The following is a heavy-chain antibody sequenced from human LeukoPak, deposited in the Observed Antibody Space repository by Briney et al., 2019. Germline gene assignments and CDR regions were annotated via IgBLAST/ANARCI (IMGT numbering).Heavy chain of an antibody. Sequence: AGGSLRLSCAASGFTFSYYGMHWVRQAPGKGLEWVAVISYDGSNKDYADSVKGRFTISRDSSKNTLYLQMNSLRVEDTAVYYCAKAMELYVDTAMGEWDYWGQGTLVTVSS. CDR2: ISYDGSNK. D-gene: IGHD5-18*01. CDR1: GFTFSYYG. CDR3: AKAMELYVDTAMGEWDY. V-gene: IGHV3-30*18. J-gene: IGHJ4*02.